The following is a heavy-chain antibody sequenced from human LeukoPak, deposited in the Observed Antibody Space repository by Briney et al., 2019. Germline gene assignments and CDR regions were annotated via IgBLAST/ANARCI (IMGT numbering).Heavy chain of an antibody. J-gene: IGHJ4*02. Sequence: SETLSLTCTVSGGSISSYYWSWIRQPPGKGLEWIGYIYYSGSTKYNPSLKSRVTISVDTSKNQFSLKLSSVTAADTAVYYCARHGPLYDIWSAQFYFDSWGQGTLVTVSS. CDR3: ARHGPLYDIWSAQFYFDS. D-gene: IGHD3-3*01. CDR2: IYYSGST. V-gene: IGHV4-59*08. CDR1: GGSISSYY.